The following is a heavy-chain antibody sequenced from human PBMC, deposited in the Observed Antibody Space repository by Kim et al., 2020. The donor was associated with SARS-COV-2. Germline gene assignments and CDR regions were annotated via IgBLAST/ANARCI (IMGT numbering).Heavy chain of an antibody. Sequence: GGSLRLSCAASGFTFSSYAMHWVRQAPGKGLEWVSVITYDGSSKYYADSVKGRFTISRDNSKNTLYLQMNSLRAEDTAVYYCARLRGGYDSYGLDDWGQGTTVTVSS. D-gene: IGHD3-3*01. J-gene: IGHJ6*02. V-gene: IGHV3-30*04. CDR2: ITYDGSSK. CDR3: ARLRGGYDSYGLDD. CDR1: GFTFSSYA.